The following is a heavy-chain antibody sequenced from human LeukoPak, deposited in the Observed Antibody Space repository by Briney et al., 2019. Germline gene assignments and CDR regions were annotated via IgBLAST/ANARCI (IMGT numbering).Heavy chain of an antibody. CDR3: AKDLAAGADY. CDR1: GFTFSDYY. D-gene: IGHD6-13*01. V-gene: IGHV3-23*01. CDR2: ISGSGGAT. J-gene: IGHJ4*02. Sequence: PGGSLRLSCAASGFTFSDYYMSWIRQAPGKGLEWVSGISGSGGATYYADSVKGRFTVSRDDPHNTLYLQMNSLRAEDTAVYYCAKDLAAGADYWGQGTLVTVSS.